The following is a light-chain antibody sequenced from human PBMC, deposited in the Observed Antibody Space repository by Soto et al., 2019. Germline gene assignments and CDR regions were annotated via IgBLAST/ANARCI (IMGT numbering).Light chain of an antibody. V-gene: IGLV2-23*01. CDR3: CSYAGSSAPYV. Sequence: VLTQPASVSGSPGQSITISCTGTSSDVGSYNLVSWYQQHPGKAPKLIIYEGSKRPSGVSNRFSGSKSGNTASLTISGLQAEDEADYFCCSYAGSSAPYVFGTGTKVTVL. J-gene: IGLJ1*01. CDR2: EGS. CDR1: SSDVGSYNL.